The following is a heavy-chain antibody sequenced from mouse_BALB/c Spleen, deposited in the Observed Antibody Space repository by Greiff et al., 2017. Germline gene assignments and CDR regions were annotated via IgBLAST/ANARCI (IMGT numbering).Heavy chain of an antibody. J-gene: IGHJ4*01. Sequence: EVMLVESGGGLVKPGGSLKLSCAASGFTFSDYYMYWVRQTPEKRLEWVATISDGGSYTYYPDSVKGQFTISRDNAKNNLYLQMSSLKSEDTAMYYCARDGVLGTPHYYAMDYWGQGTSVTVSS. CDR1: GFTFSDYY. V-gene: IGHV5-4*02. CDR2: ISDGGSYT. D-gene: IGHD1-1*01. CDR3: ARDGVLGTPHYYAMDY.